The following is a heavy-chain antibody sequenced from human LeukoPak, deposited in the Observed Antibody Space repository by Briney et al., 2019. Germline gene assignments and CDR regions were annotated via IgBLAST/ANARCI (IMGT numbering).Heavy chain of an antibody. CDR2: IYSGGST. CDR3: ATQTRDGYNLWEDAFDI. D-gene: IGHD5-24*01. J-gene: IGHJ3*02. Sequence: PGGSLRLSCAASGFTVSSNYMSWVRQAPGKGLEWVSVIYSGGSTYYADSVKGRFTISRDNSKNTLYLQMNSLRAEDTAVYYCATQTRDGYNLWEDAFDIWGQGTMVTVSS. CDR1: GFTVSSNY. V-gene: IGHV3-53*01.